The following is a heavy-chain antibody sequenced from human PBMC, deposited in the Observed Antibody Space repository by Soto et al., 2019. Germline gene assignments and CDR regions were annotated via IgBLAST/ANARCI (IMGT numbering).Heavy chain of an antibody. V-gene: IGHV3-7*01. CDR2: IKQDGSEK. Sequence: PGGSLRLSCAASGFTFSSYWMSWVRQAPGKGLEWVANIKQDGSEKYYVDSVKGRFTISRDNAKNSLYLQMNSLRAEDTAVYYCARDLSGYDVYYFDYWGQGTLVTVSS. D-gene: IGHD5-12*01. J-gene: IGHJ4*02. CDR3: ARDLSGYDVYYFDY. CDR1: GFTFSSYW.